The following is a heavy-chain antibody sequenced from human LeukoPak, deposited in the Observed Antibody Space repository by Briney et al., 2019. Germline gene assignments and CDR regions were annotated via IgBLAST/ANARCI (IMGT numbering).Heavy chain of an antibody. Sequence: PSQTLSLTCAVSGGSINSGGYSWSWIRQPPGKGLEWIGYIYHSGSTYYNPSLKSRVTISVDRSKNQFSLKLSSVTAADTAVYYCARSIGLVKYAFDIWGQGTMVTVPS. CDR2: IYHSGST. V-gene: IGHV4-30-2*01. J-gene: IGHJ3*02. CDR1: GGSINSGGYS. D-gene: IGHD2-21*01. CDR3: ARSIGLVKYAFDI.